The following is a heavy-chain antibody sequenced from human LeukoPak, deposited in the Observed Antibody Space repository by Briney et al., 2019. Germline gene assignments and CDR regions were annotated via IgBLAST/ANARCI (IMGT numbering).Heavy chain of an antibody. J-gene: IGHJ6*02. CDR3: AKGDYYYGMDV. CDR2: ISYDGSNK. V-gene: IGHV3-30*18. Sequence: GGSLRLSCAASGFTFSSYGMHWVRQAPGKGLEWVAVISYDGSNKYYADSVKGRFTISRDNSKNALYLQMNSLRAEDTAVYYCAKGDYYYGMDVWGQGTTVTVSS. CDR1: GFTFSSYG.